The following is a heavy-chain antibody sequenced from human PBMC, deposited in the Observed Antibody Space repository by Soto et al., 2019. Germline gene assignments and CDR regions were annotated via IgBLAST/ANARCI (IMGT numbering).Heavy chain of an antibody. J-gene: IGHJ4*02. V-gene: IGHV1-69*01. Sequence: QMQLVQSWAEVRKPGSSVKVSCKASGGTFSRHAISWVRQAPGQGLEWMGGIIPIFGTANHAQKFQGRVTIIADESTSTVYMELSSLRSEDTAMYYCARGWGYDSNDYYYAYWGQGTLVIVSS. D-gene: IGHD3-22*01. CDR2: IIPIFGTA. CDR1: GGTFSRHA. CDR3: ARGWGYDSNDYYYAY.